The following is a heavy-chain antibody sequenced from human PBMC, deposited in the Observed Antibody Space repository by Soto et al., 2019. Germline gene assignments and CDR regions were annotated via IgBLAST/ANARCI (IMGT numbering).Heavy chain of an antibody. J-gene: IGHJ4*02. V-gene: IGHV1-3*01. CDR3: AGVGCSGGSCLYYFDY. Sequence: QVQLVQSGAEVKKPGASVKVSCKASGYTFTSYAMHWVRQAPGQRLEWMGWINAGNGNTKYSQKFQGRVTITRDTSASTDYMELSSLRSEDTAVYYCAGVGCSGGSCLYYFDYWGQGTLVTVSS. CDR2: INAGNGNT. D-gene: IGHD2-15*01. CDR1: GYTFTSYA.